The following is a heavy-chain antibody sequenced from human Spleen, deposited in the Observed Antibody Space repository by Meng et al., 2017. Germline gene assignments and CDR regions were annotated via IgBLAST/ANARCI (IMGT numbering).Heavy chain of an antibody. CDR2: IDPKSGDT. D-gene: IGHD6-13*01. CDR1: GYNFPDYW. CDR3: ARDEDISAAGKLFGDY. Sequence: QVQRVQAGAEVKKPGASVKVSCKPSGYNFPDYWLHWVRRAPGQGLEWMGRIDPKSGDTHYAQRFQGRVTMTGDTSISTAYMDLSGLRSDDTAVYYCARDEDISAAGKLFGDYWGQGTLVTVSS. V-gene: IGHV1-2*06. J-gene: IGHJ4*02.